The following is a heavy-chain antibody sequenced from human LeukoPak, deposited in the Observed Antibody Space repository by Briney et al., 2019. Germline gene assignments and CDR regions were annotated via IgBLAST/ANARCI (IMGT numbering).Heavy chain of an antibody. Sequence: ASVKVSCKASGGTFSSYAISWVRQAPGQGLEWMGWISAYNGNTNYAQKLQGRVTMTTDTSTSTAYMELRSLRSDDTAVYYCAGILGSSGWYYFDYWGQGTLVTVSS. J-gene: IGHJ4*02. D-gene: IGHD6-19*01. CDR2: ISAYNGNT. V-gene: IGHV1-18*01. CDR3: AGILGSSGWYYFDY. CDR1: GGTFSSYA.